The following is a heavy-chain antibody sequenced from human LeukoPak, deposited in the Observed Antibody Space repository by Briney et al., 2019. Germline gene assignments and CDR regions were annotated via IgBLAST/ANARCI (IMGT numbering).Heavy chain of an antibody. CDR3: ARFGSAYGNACDI. J-gene: IGHJ3*02. CDR1: GYTFTTYW. Sequence: GESLKISCKGSGYTFTTYWIAWVRQMPGKGLEWMVIMYPGDSDTRYSPAFQGQVTISADKSLSTAYLRWNSLKTSDSAMYYCARFGSAYGNACDIWGQGTMVTVSS. V-gene: IGHV5-51*01. CDR2: MYPGDSDT. D-gene: IGHD3-22*01.